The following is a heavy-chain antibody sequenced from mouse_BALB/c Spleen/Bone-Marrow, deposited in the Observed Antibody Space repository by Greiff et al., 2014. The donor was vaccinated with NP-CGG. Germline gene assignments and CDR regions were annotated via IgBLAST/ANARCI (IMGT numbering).Heavy chain of an antibody. J-gene: IGHJ2*01. CDR2: IRNKANGYTT. V-gene: IGHV7-3*02. CDR3: ASDKGRVLFDY. Sequence: EVQGVESGGGLVQPGGFLRLSCATSGFTSTDYYMNWVRQPPGKALEWLGFIRNKANGYTTEYSASVKGRFTVSRDNSQNILYLQMNTLRAEDSATYYCASDKGRVLFDYWGQGTTLTVSS. CDR1: GFTSTDYY.